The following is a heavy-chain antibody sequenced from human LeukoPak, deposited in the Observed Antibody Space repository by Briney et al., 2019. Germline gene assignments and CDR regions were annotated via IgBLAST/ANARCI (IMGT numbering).Heavy chain of an antibody. CDR2: ISYDGSNK. CDR1: GFTFSRYG. J-gene: IGHJ4*02. V-gene: IGHV3-30-3*01. CDR3: AKERRAAGPLVDY. Sequence: GRSLRLSCAASGFTFSRYGMNWVRQAPGQGLEWVGVISYDGSNKYYADSVKGRFTISRDNSKNTLYLQMNSLRAEDTAVYYCAKERRAAGPLVDYWGQGTLVTVSS. D-gene: IGHD6-13*01.